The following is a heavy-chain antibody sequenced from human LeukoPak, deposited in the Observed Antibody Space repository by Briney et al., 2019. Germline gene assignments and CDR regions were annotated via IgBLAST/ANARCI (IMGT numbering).Heavy chain of an antibody. J-gene: IGHJ4*02. CDR1: DDSITIYY. Sequence: SETLSLTCTVSDDSITIYYWTWIRQPPGKGLEWIGYIDHTGSTNYNPSLNSRVTISRDTSKNHFSLELSSVTAADTAVYYCARVTGYRIEDYFDYWGQGTLVTVSS. D-gene: IGHD6-13*01. V-gene: IGHV4-59*01. CDR3: ARVTGYRIEDYFDY. CDR2: IDHTGST.